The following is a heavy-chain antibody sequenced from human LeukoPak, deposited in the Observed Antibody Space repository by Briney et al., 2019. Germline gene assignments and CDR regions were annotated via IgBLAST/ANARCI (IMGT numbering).Heavy chain of an antibody. J-gene: IGHJ4*02. CDR3: AKVGAGSLRFLSPFDY. D-gene: IGHD3-3*01. V-gene: IGHV3-33*06. Sequence: GRSLRLSCAASGFTFSSYGMHWVRQAPGKGLEWVAVIWYDGSNKYYADSVKGRFTISRDNSKNTLYLQMNSLRAEDTAVYYCAKVGAGSLRFLSPFDYWGQGTLVTVSS. CDR1: GFTFSSYG. CDR2: IWYDGSNK.